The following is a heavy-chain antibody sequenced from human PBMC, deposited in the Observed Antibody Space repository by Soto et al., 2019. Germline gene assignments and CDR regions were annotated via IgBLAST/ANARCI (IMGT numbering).Heavy chain of an antibody. Sequence: SQDQTLTWTASGDSISCYYWSWFRQPPGKGLEWIGYVYYSGSTNYNPSLKSRVTISVDTSKNQFSLKLSSVTAADTAVYYCARRHCRTTTCYFDYWGQGTLVTVS. V-gene: IGHV4-59*08. CDR3: ARRHCRTTTCYFDY. J-gene: IGHJ4*02. D-gene: IGHD2-2*01. CDR2: VYYSGST. CDR1: GDSISCYY.